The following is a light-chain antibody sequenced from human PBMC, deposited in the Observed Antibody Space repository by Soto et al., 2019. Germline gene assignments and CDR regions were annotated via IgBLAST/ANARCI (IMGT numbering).Light chain of an antibody. CDR3: QQRSNWPPYT. J-gene: IGKJ2*01. V-gene: IGKV3-11*01. CDR2: DAS. CDR1: QSVSGW. Sequence: TQSPSTLSASVGDTVTVTCRASQSVSGWLAWYQQKPGEAPKLLIYDASNRATGIPARFSGSGSGTDFTLTISSLEPEDFAVYYCQQRSNWPPYTFGQGTKLEIK.